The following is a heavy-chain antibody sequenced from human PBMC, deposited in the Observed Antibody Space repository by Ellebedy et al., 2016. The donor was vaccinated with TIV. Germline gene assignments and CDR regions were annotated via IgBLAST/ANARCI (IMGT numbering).Heavy chain of an antibody. CDR1: GFTFSTYA. D-gene: IGHD6-19*01. Sequence: EGSLRLSCAASGFTFSTYAMNWLRQAPGKGLEWVSSIIGSGGSTLYADSAKGRFTISRDNSKNMVYLQMNSLRVEDTAVYYCAKAGYSSAWYLVFDYWGQGTLVTVSS. CDR3: AKAGYSSAWYLVFDY. J-gene: IGHJ4*02. CDR2: IIGSGGST. V-gene: IGHV3-23*01.